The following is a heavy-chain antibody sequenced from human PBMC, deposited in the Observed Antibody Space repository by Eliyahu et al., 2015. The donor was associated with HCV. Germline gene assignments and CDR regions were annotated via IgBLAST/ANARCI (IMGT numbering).Heavy chain of an antibody. Sequence: EVQLLESGGGXVQPGGSLXLSCAASGFTFXXYAMSWVRQAPGKGLEXVSAISGSGGSTXYADSVKGRFTISRDNSKNTLYLQMNSLRAEDTAVYYCAKDQWTGYYYYGMDVWGQGTTVTVSS. CDR2: ISGSGGST. V-gene: IGHV3-23*01. D-gene: IGHD2-8*01. CDR3: AKDQWTGYYYYGMDV. CDR1: GFTFXXYA. J-gene: IGHJ6*02.